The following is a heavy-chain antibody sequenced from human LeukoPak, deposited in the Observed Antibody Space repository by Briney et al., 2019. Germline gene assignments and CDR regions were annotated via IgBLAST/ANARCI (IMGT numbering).Heavy chain of an antibody. CDR2: ISTYNGDT. Sequence: ASVNVSCKTSGYWFRSFGINWVRQAPGQGLEWMGWISTYNGDTNYAQKFQDRVTMTTDTSTSTAYMEVRRLRSDDTAVYYCARDGEISTGYQGVNWFDPWGQGTLVTVSS. J-gene: IGHJ5*02. CDR1: GYWFRSFG. CDR3: ARDGEISTGYQGVNWFDP. D-gene: IGHD3-9*01. V-gene: IGHV1-18*01.